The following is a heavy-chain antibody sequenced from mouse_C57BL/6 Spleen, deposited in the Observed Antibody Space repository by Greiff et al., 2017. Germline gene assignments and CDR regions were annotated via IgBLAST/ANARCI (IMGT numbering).Heavy chain of an antibody. CDR2: ISYDGSN. CDR1: GYSITSGYY. V-gene: IGHV3-6*01. D-gene: IGHD6-5*01. J-gene: IGHJ4*01. CDR3: ARSYLYYAMDY. Sequence: EVQRVESGPGLVKPSQSLSLTCSVTGYSITSGYYWNWIRQFPGNKLEWMGYISYDGSNNYNPSLKNRISITRDTSKNQFFLKLNSVTTEDTATYYCARSYLYYAMDYWGQGTSVTVSS.